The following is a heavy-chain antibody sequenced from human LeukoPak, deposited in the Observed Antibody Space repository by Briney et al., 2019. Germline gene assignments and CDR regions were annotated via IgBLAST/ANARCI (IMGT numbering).Heavy chain of an antibody. J-gene: IGHJ4*02. CDR1: GDSISSYY. CDR3: AREGRQDYVYFDC. Sequence: PSETLSVTCTVSGDSISSYYWSWIRQPPGKGLEWMGYINYSGNTNYNPSLKSRVTISVDTSKNQFSLRLTSVTDADTAVYYCAREGRQDYVYFDCWGQGTLVTVSS. V-gene: IGHV4-59*01. D-gene: IGHD4-17*01. CDR2: INYSGNT.